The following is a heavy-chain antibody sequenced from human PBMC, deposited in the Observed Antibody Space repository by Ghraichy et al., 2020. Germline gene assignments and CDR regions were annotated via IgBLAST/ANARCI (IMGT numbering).Heavy chain of an antibody. Sequence: GGSLRLSCAGSGFTFSNYAMTWVRQAPGKGLEWVSGISGSGGSTYYADSVKGRFTISRDNSKNTLYLQMNSLRAEDTVVYYCAKNLRSSISWYLDYWGQGTLVTVSS. CDR3: AKNLRSSISWYLDY. CDR1: GFTFSNYA. J-gene: IGHJ4*02. CDR2: ISGSGGST. V-gene: IGHV3-23*01. D-gene: IGHD6-13*01.